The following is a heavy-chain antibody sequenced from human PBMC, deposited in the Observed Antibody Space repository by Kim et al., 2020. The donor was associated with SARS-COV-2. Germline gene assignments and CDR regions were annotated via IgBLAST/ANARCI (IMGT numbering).Heavy chain of an antibody. J-gene: IGHJ4*02. D-gene: IGHD3-9*01. Sequence: YYADSVKGRFTISRDNSKNTLYLQMNSLRAEDTAVYYCAKDIGILTGYPYWGQGTLVTVSS. V-gene: IGHV3-23*01. CDR3: AKDIGILTGYPY.